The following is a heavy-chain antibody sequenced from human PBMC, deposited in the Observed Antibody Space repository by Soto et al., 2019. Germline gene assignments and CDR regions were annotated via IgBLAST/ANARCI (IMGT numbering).Heavy chain of an antibody. CDR3: ASLYSSSSGWFDP. D-gene: IGHD6-6*01. CDR1: GGTFSSYA. Sequence: QVQLVQSGAEVKKPGSSVKVSCKASGGTFSSYAISWVRQAPGQGLEWMGGIIPIFGTAKYAQKFQGSVTITADKSTSTAYMELSSLRSEDTAVYYCASLYSSSSGWFDPWGQGTLVTVSS. J-gene: IGHJ5*02. V-gene: IGHV1-69*06. CDR2: IIPIFGTA.